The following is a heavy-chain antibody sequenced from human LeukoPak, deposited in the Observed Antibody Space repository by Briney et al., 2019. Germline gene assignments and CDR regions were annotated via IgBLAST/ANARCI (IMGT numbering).Heavy chain of an antibody. V-gene: IGHV3-30*04. Sequence: PGGSLRLSCAASGFTFSSYAMHWVRQAPGKGLEWVAVISYDGSNKYYADSVKGRFTISRDNSKNTLYLQMNSLRAEDTAVYYCAKEGLLWFGELGYMDVWGKGTTVTISS. J-gene: IGHJ6*03. D-gene: IGHD3-10*01. CDR2: ISYDGSNK. CDR3: AKEGLLWFGELGYMDV. CDR1: GFTFSSYA.